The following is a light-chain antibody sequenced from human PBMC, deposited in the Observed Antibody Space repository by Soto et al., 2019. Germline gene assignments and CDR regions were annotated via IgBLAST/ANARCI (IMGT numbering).Light chain of an antibody. CDR1: SSNIGSNY. Sequence: QSVLTQPPSASGTPGQRVTISCSGSSSNIGSNYVYWYQQLPGTAPKLLIYRNNQRPSGVPDRFSGSKSGTSASLAISGLRPEDEADYYCAAWDDSLSGSYVFGTGTKLTV. V-gene: IGLV1-47*01. CDR3: AAWDDSLSGSYV. J-gene: IGLJ1*01. CDR2: RNN.